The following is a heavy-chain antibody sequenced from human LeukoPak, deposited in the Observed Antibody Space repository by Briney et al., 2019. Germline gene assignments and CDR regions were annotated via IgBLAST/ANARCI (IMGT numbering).Heavy chain of an antibody. CDR2: ICYSGST. J-gene: IGHJ6*03. CDR3: ARDYPGEGVPANYYYYDYMDV. Sequence: SETLSLTCTVSGGSISSVDYYWSWIRQPPGKGLEWFGYICYSGSTYYRPTRKSRVTISVDTSKNQFSLKLSSVTAAETAVYYCARDYPGEGVPANYYYYDYMDVWGKGTTVTVSS. CDR1: GGSISSVDYY. V-gene: IGHV4-30-4*02. D-gene: IGHD2-2*01.